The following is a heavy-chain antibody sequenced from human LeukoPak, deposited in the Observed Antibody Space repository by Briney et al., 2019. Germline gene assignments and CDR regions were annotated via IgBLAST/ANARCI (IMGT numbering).Heavy chain of an antibody. CDR1: GFTFSSYA. Sequence: GGSLRLSCAASGFTFSSYAMHWVRQAPDKGLEWVAVISYDGSNKYYADSVKGRFTISRDNSKNTLYLQMNSLRAEDTAVYYCACGYDSPYFDYWGQGTLVTVSS. CDR2: ISYDGSNK. V-gene: IGHV3-30*04. J-gene: IGHJ4*02. CDR3: ACGYDSPYFDY. D-gene: IGHD5-12*01.